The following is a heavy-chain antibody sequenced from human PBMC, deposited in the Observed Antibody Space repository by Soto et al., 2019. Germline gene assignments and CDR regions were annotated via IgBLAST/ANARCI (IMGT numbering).Heavy chain of an antibody. CDR3: TRVEYYYGSGTKNPLYGMDV. D-gene: IGHD3-10*01. CDR2: IRSKAYGGTT. V-gene: IGHV3-49*04. J-gene: IGHJ6*02. CDR1: GFTFGDYA. Sequence: GGSLRLSCTACGFTFGDYAMSWVRQAPGKGLEWVGFIRSKAYGGTTEYAASVKGRFTISRDDSKSIAYLQMNSLKTEDTAVYYCTRVEYYYGSGTKNPLYGMDVWGQGTTVTVSS.